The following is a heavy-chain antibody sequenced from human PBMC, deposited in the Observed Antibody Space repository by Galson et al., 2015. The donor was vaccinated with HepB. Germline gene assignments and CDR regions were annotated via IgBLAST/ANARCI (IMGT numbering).Heavy chain of an antibody. CDR2: IRTKASNYTT. CDR1: GFTFGGSA. D-gene: IGHD6-13*01. V-gene: IGHV3-73*01. CDR3: IRMAHLSGYSSS. J-gene: IGHJ4*02. Sequence: SLRLSCAASGFTFGGSAMHWVRQTSGKGLEWVGRIRTKASNYTTAYAASVRGRFTSSTDDSKNRAYLHMKSLNTEDTAVYYCIRMAHLSGYSSSWGQGTLVTVSS.